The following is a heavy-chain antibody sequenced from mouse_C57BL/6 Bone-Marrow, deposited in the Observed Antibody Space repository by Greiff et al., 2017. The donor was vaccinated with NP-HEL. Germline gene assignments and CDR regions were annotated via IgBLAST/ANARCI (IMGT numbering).Heavy chain of an antibody. Sequence: VKLMESGPGLVQPSQSLSITCTVSGFSLTSYGVHWVRQSPGKGLEWLGMIWRGGSTDYNAAFMSRLSITKDNSKSQVFFKMNSLQADDTAIYYCAKRDSWYFDVWGTGTTVTVSS. CDR3: AKRDSWYFDV. J-gene: IGHJ1*03. V-gene: IGHV2-5*01. D-gene: IGHD3-3*01. CDR2: IWRGGST. CDR1: GFSLTSYG.